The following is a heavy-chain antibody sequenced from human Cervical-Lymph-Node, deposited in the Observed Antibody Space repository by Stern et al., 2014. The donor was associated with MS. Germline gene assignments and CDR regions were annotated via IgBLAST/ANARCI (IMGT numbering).Heavy chain of an antibody. CDR3: ARDLTSNLRYFRFDP. CDR1: GYIFTNYA. V-gene: IGHV1-18*01. Sequence: QVQLGQSGAEVKKPGASVKVSCKASGYIFTNYAITWVRQAPGQGLEWMGWISSYSGYTNYAQNLQGRVAMTTDTSTRTTYMELRSLRSDDTAVYYCARDLTSNLRYFRFDPWGQGTLVTVSS. CDR2: ISSYSGYT. J-gene: IGHJ5*02. D-gene: IGHD3-10*01.